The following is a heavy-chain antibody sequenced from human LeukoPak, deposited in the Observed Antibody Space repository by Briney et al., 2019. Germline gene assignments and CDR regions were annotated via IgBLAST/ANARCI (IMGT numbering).Heavy chain of an antibody. D-gene: IGHD3-16*01. Sequence: PSETLSLTCTVSGDSINNYHWTWIRQPPGKGLEWIGYIYYSGTTTYNPSLSSRVTMSVDTSKNQFYMRLSSVTVADTAVYFCARFAWGLEWGQGTLVTVSS. CDR2: IYYSGTT. CDR3: ARFAWGLE. CDR1: GDSINNYH. V-gene: IGHV4-59*13. J-gene: IGHJ4*02.